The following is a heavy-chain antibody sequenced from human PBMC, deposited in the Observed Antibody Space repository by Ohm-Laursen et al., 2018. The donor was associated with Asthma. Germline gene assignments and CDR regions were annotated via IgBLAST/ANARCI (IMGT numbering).Heavy chain of an antibody. D-gene: IGHD1-1*01. CDR2: IKPDGTEN. Sequence: SLRLSCAAPGFPFNTSWMTWVRQVPGKGLEWEANIKPDGTENAYLDSVRGRFTISKDNAKNSLFLQMNSLRGEDTALYYCARDSGWNALDYWGQGTLVSVSS. V-gene: IGHV3-7*05. J-gene: IGHJ4*02. CDR1: GFPFNTSW. CDR3: ARDSGWNALDY.